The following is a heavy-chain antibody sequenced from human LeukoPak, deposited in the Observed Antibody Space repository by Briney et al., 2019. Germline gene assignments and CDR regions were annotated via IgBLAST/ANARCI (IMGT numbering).Heavy chain of an antibody. CDR2: IRYDGSNK. D-gene: IGHD6-19*01. J-gene: IGHJ4*02. Sequence: GGSLRLSCAASGFTFSSYGMHWVRQAPGKGLEWVAFIRYDGSNKYYADSVKGRFTISRDNSKNTLYLQMNSLRAEDTAVYYCAKMAVAAMRGYYFDYWGQGTLVTVSS. CDR1: GFTFSSYG. V-gene: IGHV3-30*02. CDR3: AKMAVAAMRGYYFDY.